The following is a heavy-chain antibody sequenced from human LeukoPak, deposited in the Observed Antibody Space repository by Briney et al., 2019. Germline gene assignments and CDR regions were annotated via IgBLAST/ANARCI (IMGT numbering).Heavy chain of an antibody. V-gene: IGHV1-2*04. CDR3: ARGNDYGDYDWFDP. CDR1: GYTFTSYG. D-gene: IGHD4-17*01. J-gene: IGHJ5*02. Sequence: GASVKVSCKASGYTFTSYGISWVRQAPGQGLEWMGWINPNSGGTNYAQKFQGWVTMTRDTSISTAYMELSRLRSDDTAVYYCARGNDYGDYDWFDPWGQGTLVTVSS. CDR2: INPNSGGT.